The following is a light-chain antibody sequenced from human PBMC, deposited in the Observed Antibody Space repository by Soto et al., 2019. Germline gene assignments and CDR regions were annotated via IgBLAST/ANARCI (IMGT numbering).Light chain of an antibody. Sequence: QSALTQPASVSGSPGQSITISCTATSSDVGSFNYVSWYQHHPGKAPKLMIYEVTIRPSGVSDRFSGSKSGNTASLTVSGLQAEDEADYYCSSYTGGNPSYVFGTGTKLTVL. CDR1: SSDVGSFNY. J-gene: IGLJ1*01. CDR2: EVT. CDR3: SSYTGGNPSYV. V-gene: IGLV2-14*01.